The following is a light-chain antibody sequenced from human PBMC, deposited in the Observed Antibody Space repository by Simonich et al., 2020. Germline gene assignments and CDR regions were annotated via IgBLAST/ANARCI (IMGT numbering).Light chain of an antibody. CDR1: QSVLYSSNNKNY. CDR3: QQYYSSPWT. V-gene: IGKV4-1*01. J-gene: IGKJ1*01. Sequence: DIVMTQSPDSLAVSLGERATINCKSSQSVLYSSNNKNYLAWYQQKPGQPPKLLIYWAASRESGVPDRFSGSGSGTDFTRTISSLQAADVAVYYWQQYYSSPWTVGQGTKVEIK. CDR2: WAA.